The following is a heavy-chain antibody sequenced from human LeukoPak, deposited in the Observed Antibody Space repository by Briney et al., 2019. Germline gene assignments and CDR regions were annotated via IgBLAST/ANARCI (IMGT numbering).Heavy chain of an antibody. D-gene: IGHD6-13*01. V-gene: IGHV3-74*01. CDR2: IYSDGSST. CDR3: ARSAAAGFSYYSYYLDV. J-gene: IGHJ6*03. CDR1: GFTFSSYW. Sequence: GGSLRLSCGASGFTFSSYWIHWVRPAPGKGLVWVSRIYSDGSSTTYADSVKGRFTISRDNAKNTLYLQMNSLRAEDTAVYYCARSAAAGFSYYSYYLDVWGKGTTVTIFS.